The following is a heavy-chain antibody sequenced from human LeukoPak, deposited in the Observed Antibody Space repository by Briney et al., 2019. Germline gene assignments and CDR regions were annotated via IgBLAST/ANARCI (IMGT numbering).Heavy chain of an antibody. V-gene: IGHV3-30-3*01. Sequence: GGSLRLSCAASGFTFSSYAMHWVRRAPGKGLEWVAVISYDGSNKYYADSVKGRFTISRDNSKNTLYLQMNSLRAEDTAVYYCAGDRKSGNFLGEFDHWGQGTLVTVSS. CDR2: ISYDGSNK. CDR1: GFTFSSYA. J-gene: IGHJ5*02. D-gene: IGHD1-26*01. CDR3: AGDRKSGNFLGEFDH.